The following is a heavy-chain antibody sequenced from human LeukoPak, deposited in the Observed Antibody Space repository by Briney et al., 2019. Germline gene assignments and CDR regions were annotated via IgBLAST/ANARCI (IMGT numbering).Heavy chain of an antibody. Sequence: AGGSLRLSCAASEFTFNNHHMHWVRQAPGKGLEWVAAISYDGRNKYYADSVKGRFTISRDNSKNTLNLQMNSLRTEDAAVFYCAKPRDIDSWAFDVWGQGTMVTVSS. CDR2: ISYDGRNK. V-gene: IGHV3-30*18. CDR3: AKPRDIDSWAFDV. D-gene: IGHD2-15*01. J-gene: IGHJ3*01. CDR1: EFTFNNHH.